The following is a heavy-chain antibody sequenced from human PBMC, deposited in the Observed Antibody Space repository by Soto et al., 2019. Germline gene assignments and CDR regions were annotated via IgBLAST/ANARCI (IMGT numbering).Heavy chain of an antibody. CDR1: GFTFSSYG. J-gene: IGHJ5*02. Sequence: QVQLVESGGGVVQPGRSLKLSCAASGFTFSSYGMHWVRQAPGKGLEWVAVISYDGSDKYYADSVKGRFTISRDDSKNTLYLQMNSLRAEDTAVYYCAKTAGYDYVWGSSGLDPWGQGTLVNVSS. CDR2: ISYDGSDK. V-gene: IGHV3-30*18. CDR3: AKTAGYDYVWGSSGLDP. D-gene: IGHD3-16*01.